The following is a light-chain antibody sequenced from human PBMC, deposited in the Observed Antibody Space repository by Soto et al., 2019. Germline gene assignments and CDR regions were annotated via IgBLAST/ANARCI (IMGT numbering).Light chain of an antibody. CDR3: QQYGSSPPDT. J-gene: IGKJ5*01. CDR1: QSVSNNY. Sequence: PGERASLSCRASQSVSNNYLAWYQQKPGQAPRLLIYGPSNRATGIADRFSGSGSGTDFILTIRRLEPEDFAVYYCQQYGSSPPDTFGQGTRLEIK. V-gene: IGKV3-20*01. CDR2: GPS.